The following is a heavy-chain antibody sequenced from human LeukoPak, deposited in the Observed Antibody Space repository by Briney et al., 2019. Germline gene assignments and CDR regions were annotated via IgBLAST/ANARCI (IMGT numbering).Heavy chain of an antibody. J-gene: IGHJ5*02. V-gene: IGHV4-59*12. CDR1: GGSISSYY. CDR3: ARGVVVVPAAMRINWFDP. Sequence: SETLSLTCTVSGGSISSYYWSWIRQPPGKGLEWIGYIYYSGTTNYNPSLKSRVTMSVDTSKNQFSLKLSSVTAADTAVYYCARGVVVVPAAMRINWFDPWGQGTLVTVSS. D-gene: IGHD2-2*01. CDR2: IYYSGTT.